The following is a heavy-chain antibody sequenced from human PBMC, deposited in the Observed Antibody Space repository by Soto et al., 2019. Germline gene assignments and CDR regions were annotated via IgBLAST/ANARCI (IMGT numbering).Heavy chain of an antibody. CDR2: IIPFIGTA. CDR3: ARVVMTTAPASYYYGMDV. Sequence: AASVKVSCNASGGTFSSYAISWLRQASGQGLVWLGRIIPFIGTANYSQKFQDRVTITADESTSTTYMELTSLRSEDTAVYYCARVVMTTAPASYYYGMDVWGQGTTATVSS. D-gene: IGHD4-4*01. CDR1: GGTFSSYA. J-gene: IGHJ6*02. V-gene: IGHV1-69*11.